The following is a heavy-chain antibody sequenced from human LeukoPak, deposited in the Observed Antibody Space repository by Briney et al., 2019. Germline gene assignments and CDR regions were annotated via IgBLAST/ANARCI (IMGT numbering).Heavy chain of an antibody. D-gene: IGHD3-10*01. Sequence: SVKVSCKASGGTFSSYAISWVRQAPGQGLEWMGGIIPIFGTANYAQKFQGRVTITADESTSTAYMELSSLRSEDTAVYYCAREGDYYGSGSYYNVWFDPWGQGTLVTVSS. CDR1: GGTFSSYA. J-gene: IGHJ5*02. CDR2: IIPIFGTA. CDR3: AREGDYYGSGSYYNVWFDP. V-gene: IGHV1-69*13.